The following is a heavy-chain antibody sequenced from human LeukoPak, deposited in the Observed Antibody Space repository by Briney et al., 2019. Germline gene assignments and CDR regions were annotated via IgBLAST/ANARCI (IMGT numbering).Heavy chain of an antibody. D-gene: IGHD4-17*01. V-gene: IGHV1-2*06. Sequence: ASVKVSCKASGYTFTGYYMHWVRQAPGQGLEWMGRINPNSGGTNYAQKFQGSVTMTRDTSISTAYIELSRLRSDDTAVYYCAISTVTLRVFNYWGQGTLVTVSS. CDR1: GYTFTGYY. CDR3: AISTVTLRVFNY. CDR2: INPNSGGT. J-gene: IGHJ4*02.